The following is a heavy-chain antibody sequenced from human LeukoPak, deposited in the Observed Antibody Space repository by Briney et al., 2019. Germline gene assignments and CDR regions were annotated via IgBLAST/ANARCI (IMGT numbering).Heavy chain of an antibody. J-gene: IGHJ4*02. CDR2: IKQDGSEK. D-gene: IGHD6-19*01. V-gene: IGHV3-7*01. Sequence: GGSLRLSCAASGLTFSTYWGNWVRQAPGKGLEWVANIKQDGSEKNYVDSVKGRFTISRDNAENSLYLQMSSLRVEDTAVYYCVGGSGWLPDYWGQGTLVTVSS. CDR1: GLTFSTYW. CDR3: VGGSGWLPDY.